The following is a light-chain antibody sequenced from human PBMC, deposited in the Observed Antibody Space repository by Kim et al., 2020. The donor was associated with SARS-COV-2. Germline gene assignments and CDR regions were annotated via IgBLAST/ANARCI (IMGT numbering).Light chain of an antibody. Sequence: PGGTVTLPCDSSTGAVPSAHFPYWFQQKPGQAPRTLIYDTGNRHSWTPARFSGSLLGGKAALTLSAAQAEDEADYYCLLSYSDSRVFGGGTQLTVL. CDR1: TGAVPSAHF. V-gene: IGLV7-46*01. CDR3: LLSYSDSRV. J-gene: IGLJ2*01. CDR2: DTG.